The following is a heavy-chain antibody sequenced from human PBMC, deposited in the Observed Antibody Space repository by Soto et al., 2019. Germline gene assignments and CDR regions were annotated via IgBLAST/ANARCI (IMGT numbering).Heavy chain of an antibody. Sequence: QVQLVQSGAEVKKPGASVKVSCKVSGYTLTELSMHWVRQAPGKGLEWMGGFDPEDGETIYAQKFQGRVTMTEDTYTDTAYMELSSLRSEDTAVYYCATDFRGYCTNGVCYRSLDYWGQGTLVTVSS. V-gene: IGHV1-24*01. CDR1: GYTLTELS. J-gene: IGHJ4*02. CDR3: ATDFRGYCTNGVCYRSLDY. CDR2: FDPEDGET. D-gene: IGHD2-8*01.